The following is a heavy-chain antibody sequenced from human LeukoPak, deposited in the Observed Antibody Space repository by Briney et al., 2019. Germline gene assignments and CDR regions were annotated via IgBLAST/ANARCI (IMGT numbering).Heavy chain of an antibody. CDR2: INHSGST. V-gene: IGHV4-34*01. Sequence: SETLSLTCAVYGGSFSGYYWSWIRQPPGKGLEWIGEINHSGSTNYNPSLKSRVTISVDTSKNQFSLKLSSVTAADTAVYYCARGSLGYSRKRIPTGYYYYYMDVWGKGTTVTISS. CDR1: GGSFSGYY. D-gene: IGHD6-13*01. J-gene: IGHJ6*03. CDR3: ARGSLGYSRKRIPTGYYYYYMDV.